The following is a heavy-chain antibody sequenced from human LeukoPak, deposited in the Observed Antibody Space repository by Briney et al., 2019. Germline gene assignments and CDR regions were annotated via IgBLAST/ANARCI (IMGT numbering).Heavy chain of an antibody. J-gene: IGHJ4*02. CDR2: ISGSGGST. D-gene: IGHD6-19*01. Sequence: GGSLRLSCAASGFTFSSYAMYWVRQAPGKGLEWVSGISGSGGSTYYADSVEGRFTISRDNSKNTVYLQMNSLRAEDTAVYYCAKTTAGYSSGRYPGWPVDYWGQGTLVTVSS. V-gene: IGHV3-23*01. CDR1: GFTFSSYA. CDR3: AKTTAGYSSGRYPGWPVDY.